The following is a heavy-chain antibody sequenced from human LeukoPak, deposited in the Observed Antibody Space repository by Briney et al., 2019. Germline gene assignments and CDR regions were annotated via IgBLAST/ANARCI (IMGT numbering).Heavy chain of an antibody. D-gene: IGHD3-10*01. V-gene: IGHV1-24*01. J-gene: IGHJ4*02. CDR2: VDHEDGET. CDR3: ATVLLRVRGSYYFDF. Sequence: ASVKVSCKVSGYTLTELSIHWVRQAPGKGLEWMGGVDHEDGETIYAQKFQGRVTMSEDTSTDTAYMELSSLRSEDTAVYYCATVLLRVRGSYYFDFWGQGTLVTVSS. CDR1: GYTLTELS.